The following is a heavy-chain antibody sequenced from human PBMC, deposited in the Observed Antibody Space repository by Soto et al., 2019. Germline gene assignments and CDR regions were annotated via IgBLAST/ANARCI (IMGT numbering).Heavy chain of an antibody. J-gene: IGHJ4*02. Sequence: PSETLSLTCIVSVVSFRSYTWSWVRQPANKGLEWIGRVFSIVSATYNPSLKIRVSISMDTPENRISLKLDSVTAADAGVYFCARDGMTTGDTWGPGTLVTVSS. D-gene: IGHD2-21*02. CDR1: VVSFRSYT. CDR3: ARDGMTTGDT. CDR2: VFSIVSA. V-gene: IGHV4-4*07.